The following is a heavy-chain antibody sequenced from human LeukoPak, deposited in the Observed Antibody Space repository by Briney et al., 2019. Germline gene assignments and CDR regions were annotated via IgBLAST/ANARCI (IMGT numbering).Heavy chain of an antibody. J-gene: IGHJ4*02. CDR3: ARGTPYYYGSGSYYNPLTY. V-gene: IGHV1-18*04. Sequence: ASVKVSCKASGYTFTSYGISWVRQAPGQGLEWMGWISAYNGNTNYAQKLQGRVTMTTDTSTSTAYMELRSLRSDDTAVYYCARGTPYYYGSGSYYNPLTYWGQGTLVTVSS. CDR1: GYTFTSYG. D-gene: IGHD3-10*01. CDR2: ISAYNGNT.